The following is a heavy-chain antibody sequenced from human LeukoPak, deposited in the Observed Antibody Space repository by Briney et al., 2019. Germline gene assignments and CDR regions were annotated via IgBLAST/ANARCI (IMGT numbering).Heavy chain of an antibody. V-gene: IGHV3-30*04. Sequence: GESLRLSCAGTGFTFNNYAMHWVRQAPGEGLEGVAVISRDGTDQFYADSVKGRLTISRDNSQSTLYLYMNSLTTEDTALYYCARAVPAPGTPENAFDIWGQGTVVTVSS. CDR2: ISRDGTDQ. CDR1: GFTFNNYA. CDR3: ARAVPAPGTPENAFDI. D-gene: IGHD6-13*01. J-gene: IGHJ3*02.